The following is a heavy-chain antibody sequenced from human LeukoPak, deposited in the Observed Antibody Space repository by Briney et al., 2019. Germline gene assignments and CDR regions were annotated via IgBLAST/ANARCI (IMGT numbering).Heavy chain of an antibody. CDR2: IIPIFGTA. V-gene: IGHV1-69*13. CDR3: ARAPPGDSSGYYYVPFDY. CDR1: GGTFSDYI. Sequence: GASVKVSCKASGGTFSDYIINWVRQAPGQGLEWMGGIIPIFGTANYAQKFQGRVTITADESTSTAYMELSSLRSEDTAVYYCARAPPGDSSGYYYVPFDYWGQGTLVTVSS. D-gene: IGHD3-22*01. J-gene: IGHJ4*02.